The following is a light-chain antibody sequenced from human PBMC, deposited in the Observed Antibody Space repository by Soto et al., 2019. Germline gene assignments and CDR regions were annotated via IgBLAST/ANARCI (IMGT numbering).Light chain of an antibody. Sequence: EIVLTQSPGTLSLSPGERATLSCRASQSVSSSYLAWYQQKPGQAPRLLIYGASSRATGIPDRFSGSGSGTDFAITISRLEPEDFAEYYCQQYGSSQYTFGQGTKLEIK. V-gene: IGKV3-20*01. J-gene: IGKJ2*01. CDR2: GAS. CDR3: QQYGSSQYT. CDR1: QSVSSSY.